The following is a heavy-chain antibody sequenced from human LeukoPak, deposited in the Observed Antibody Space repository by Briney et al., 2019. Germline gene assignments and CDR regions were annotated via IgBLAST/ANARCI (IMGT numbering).Heavy chain of an antibody. Sequence: SETLSLTCTVSGGSIRIRSDFWGWIRQPPGKGLEWIGSTAYSGSTNYNPSLKSRVTISVDTSKNQFSLKLSSVTAADTAVYYCARSLVGAKLMIDYWGQGTLVTVPS. CDR3: ARSLVGAKLMIDY. CDR1: GGSIRIRSDF. J-gene: IGHJ4*02. V-gene: IGHV4-39*07. D-gene: IGHD1-26*01. CDR2: TAYSGST.